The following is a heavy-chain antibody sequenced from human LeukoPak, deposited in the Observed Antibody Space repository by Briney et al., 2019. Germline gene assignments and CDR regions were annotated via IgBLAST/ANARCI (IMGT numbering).Heavy chain of an antibody. CDR1: GGSISSYY. D-gene: IGHD5-18*01. CDR3: AREGSGNTAMAAPDY. J-gene: IGHJ4*02. V-gene: IGHV4-59*12. CDR2: IYYSGST. Sequence: SETLSLTCTVSGGSISSYYWSWIRQPPGKGLEWIGYIYYSGSTNYNPSLKSRVTISVGTSKNQFSLKLSSVTAADTAVYYCAREGSGNTAMAAPDYWGQGTLVTVSS.